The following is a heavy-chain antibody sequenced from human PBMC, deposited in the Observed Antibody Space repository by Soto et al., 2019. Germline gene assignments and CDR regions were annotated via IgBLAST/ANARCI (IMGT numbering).Heavy chain of an antibody. D-gene: IGHD3-22*01. Sequence: PSETLSLTCTVSGGSISSGGYYWSWLRQHPGKSLEWIGYIYLGGSINYNPSLKSRVIISVDTAKNQFSLSLSSVTAADTAVYYCTGAYYDIDGYILGPWGQGTSVTVSS. CDR1: GGSISSGGYY. J-gene: IGHJ5*02. CDR3: TGAYYDIDGYILGP. V-gene: IGHV4-61*08. CDR2: IYLGGSI.